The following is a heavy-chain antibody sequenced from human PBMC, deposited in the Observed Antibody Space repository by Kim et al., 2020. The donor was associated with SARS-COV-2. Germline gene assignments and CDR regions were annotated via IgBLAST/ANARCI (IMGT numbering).Heavy chain of an antibody. Sequence: GGSLRLSCAASGFAFSDYQMTWIRQAPGKGLEWVSYISSSSSNTNYADSMKGRFTIFRDNAKNSLYLQMSGLRAEDTAVFYCARITYYYDSRGYSHGAFDIWGQGTMVTVSS. CDR2: ISSSSSNT. J-gene: IGHJ3*02. D-gene: IGHD3-22*01. V-gene: IGHV3-11*03. CDR3: ARITYYYDSRGYSHGAFDI. CDR1: GFAFSDYQ.